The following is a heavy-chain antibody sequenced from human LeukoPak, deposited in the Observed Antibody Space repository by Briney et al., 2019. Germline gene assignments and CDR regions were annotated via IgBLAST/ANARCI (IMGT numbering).Heavy chain of an antibody. CDR2: IIPIFGTA. V-gene: IGHV1-69*13. Sequence: GASAKVSRKASGGTFSSYAISWVRQAPGQGLEWMGGIIPIFGTANYAQKFQGRVTITADESTSTAYMELSSLRSEDTAMYYCARVGTRAVIAAEVWFDPWGQGTLVTVSS. CDR3: ARVGTRAVIAAEVWFDP. CDR1: GGTFSSYA. J-gene: IGHJ5*02. D-gene: IGHD6-13*01.